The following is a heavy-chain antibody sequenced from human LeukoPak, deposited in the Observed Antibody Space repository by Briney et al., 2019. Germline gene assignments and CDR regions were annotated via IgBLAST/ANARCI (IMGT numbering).Heavy chain of an antibody. J-gene: IGHJ4*02. CDR2: IYSSGTT. CDR3: ARLFSGWSDY. V-gene: IGHV4-4*08. Sequence: SDTLSLTCTVSGGSIGNFYWTWIRQPPGKGLEWIGDIYSSGTTTYNPSLKSRVTMSLDTSKNQFPLKVSSVTAADTAVYYCARLFSGWSDYWGRGTLVTVSS. D-gene: IGHD6-19*01. CDR1: GGSIGNFY.